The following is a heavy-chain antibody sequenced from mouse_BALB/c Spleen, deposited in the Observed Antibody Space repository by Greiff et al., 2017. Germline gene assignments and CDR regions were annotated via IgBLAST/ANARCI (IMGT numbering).Heavy chain of an antibody. CDR3: TRRDGSRDFDV. J-gene: IGHJ1*01. CDR1: GYTFTSYW. CDR2: IYPSDSYT. D-gene: IGHD1-1*01. Sequence: QVQLQQPGAELVRPGASVKLSCKASGYTFTSYWINWVKQKPGQGLEWIGNIYPSDSYTNYNQKFKDKATLTVDKSSSTAYMQLSSPTSEDSAVYYCTRRDGSRDFDVWGAGTTVTVSS. V-gene: IGHV1-69*02.